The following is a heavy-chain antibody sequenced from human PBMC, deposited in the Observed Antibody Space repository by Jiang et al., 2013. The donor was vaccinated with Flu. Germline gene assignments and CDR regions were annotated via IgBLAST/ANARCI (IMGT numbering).Heavy chain of an antibody. CDR2: IYYSGST. Sequence: GPGLVKPSETLSLTCTVSGGSISSSSYYWGWIRQPPGKGLEWIGSIYYSGSTYYNPSLKSRVTISVDTSKNQFSLKLSSVTAADTAVYYCARDTNNDYSNYAWYLSYYYGMDVWGQGTTVTVSS. CDR1: GGSISSSSYY. J-gene: IGHJ6*02. V-gene: IGHV4-39*07. CDR3: ARDTNNDYSNYAWYLSYYYGMDV. D-gene: IGHD4-11*01.